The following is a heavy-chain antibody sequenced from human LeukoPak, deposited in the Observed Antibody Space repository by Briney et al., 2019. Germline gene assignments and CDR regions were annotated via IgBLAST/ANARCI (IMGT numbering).Heavy chain of an antibody. CDR2: ISSSGSTI. V-gene: IGHV3-11*01. CDR1: GFTFSDYY. CDR3: ARGYSTAHYYYYYGMDV. J-gene: IGHJ6*02. Sequence: GGSLRLSCAASGFTFSDYYMSWIRQAPGKGLEWVSYISSSGSTIYYADSVKGRSTISRDNAKNSLYLQMNSLRAEDTAVYYCARGYSTAHYYYYYGMDVWGQGTTVTVSS. D-gene: IGHD4-11*01.